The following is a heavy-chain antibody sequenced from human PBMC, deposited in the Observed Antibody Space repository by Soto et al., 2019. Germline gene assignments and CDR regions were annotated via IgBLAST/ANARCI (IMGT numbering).Heavy chain of an antibody. J-gene: IGHJ4*02. CDR1: GFTFSTYA. D-gene: IGHD3-3*01. CDR2: ISGSGGST. CDR3: AKVYYNFWSGYDY. Sequence: EVQLLESGGGLVQPGGSLRLSCAASGFTFSTYAMSWVRQAPGKGLEWVSAISGSGGSTYYADSVKGRFTISRDNSKNTLYLQVNSLRAEDMGVYYCAKVYYNFWSGYDYWGQGALVTVSS. V-gene: IGHV3-23*01.